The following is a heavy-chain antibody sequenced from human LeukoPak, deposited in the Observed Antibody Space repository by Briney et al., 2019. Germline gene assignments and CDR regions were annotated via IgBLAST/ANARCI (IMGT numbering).Heavy chain of an antibody. V-gene: IGHV4-39*07. D-gene: IGHD4-17*01. J-gene: IGHJ3*02. CDR2: IYHSGNT. CDR3: ARDRTAVTGDGFDI. Sequence: SETLSLTCIVSGGSISISNYYWAWIRQPPGKGLEWIGSIYHSGNTYYNPSLKSRVTISVDTSKNQFSLKLISVTAADTAVYYCARDRTAVTGDGFDIWGQGTMVTVSS. CDR1: GGSISISNYY.